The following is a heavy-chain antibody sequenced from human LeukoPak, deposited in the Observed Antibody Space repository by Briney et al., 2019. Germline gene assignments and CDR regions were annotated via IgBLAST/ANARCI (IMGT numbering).Heavy chain of an antibody. CDR3: ARYSGSYRSYYYYMDV. CDR2: IWYDGSNK. V-gene: IGHV3-33*01. Sequence: GGSLRLSCAASGFTFSSYVMHWVRQAPGKGLEWVAVIWYDGSNKYYADSVKGRFTISRDNSKNTLYLQMNSLRAEDTAVYYCARYSGSYRSYYYYMDVWGKGTTVTVSS. D-gene: IGHD1-26*01. CDR1: GFTFSSYV. J-gene: IGHJ6*03.